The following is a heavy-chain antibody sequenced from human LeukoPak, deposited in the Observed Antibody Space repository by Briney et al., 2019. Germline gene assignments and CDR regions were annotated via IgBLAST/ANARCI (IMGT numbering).Heavy chain of an antibody. CDR1: GYTFTSYG. Sequence: ASVKVSCKASGYTFTSYGISWVRQAPGQGLEWMGWISAYNGNTNYAQKLQGRVTMTTDTSTSTAYMELRSLRTDDTAVYYCARFHCSSTSCYNFDYWGQGTLVTVSS. V-gene: IGHV1-18*01. D-gene: IGHD2-2*01. CDR3: ARFHCSSTSCYNFDY. J-gene: IGHJ4*02. CDR2: ISAYNGNT.